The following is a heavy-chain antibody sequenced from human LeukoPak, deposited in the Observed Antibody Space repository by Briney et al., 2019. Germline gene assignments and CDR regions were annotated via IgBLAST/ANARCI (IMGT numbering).Heavy chain of an antibody. CDR2: INHSGST. V-gene: IGHV4-34*01. CDR1: GGSFSGYY. J-gene: IGHJ6*02. D-gene: IGHD3-10*01. Sequence: SETLSLTCAVYGGSFSGYYWSWIRQPPGKGLEWIGEINHSGSTNYNPSLKSRVTISVDTSKNQFSLKLSSVNAADTAVYYCARVVPPYYYGSGSYYNVYGMDVWGQGTTVTVSS. CDR3: ARVVPPYYYGSGSYYNVYGMDV.